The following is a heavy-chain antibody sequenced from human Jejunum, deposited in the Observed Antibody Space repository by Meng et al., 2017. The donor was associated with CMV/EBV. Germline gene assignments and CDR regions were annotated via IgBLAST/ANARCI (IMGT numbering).Heavy chain of an antibody. CDR1: TFDNYA. CDR2: INWNGGRV. V-gene: IGHV3-20*03. D-gene: IGHD6-13*01. Sequence: TFDNYAMSWVRQAPGKGLEWVSGINWNGGRVRYIDTVKGRFTISRDNAKNVLYLQMSSLRAEDTALYYCARGIASGDSGEDYFDSWGQGTLVTVSS. CDR3: ARGIASGDSGEDYFDS. J-gene: IGHJ4*02.